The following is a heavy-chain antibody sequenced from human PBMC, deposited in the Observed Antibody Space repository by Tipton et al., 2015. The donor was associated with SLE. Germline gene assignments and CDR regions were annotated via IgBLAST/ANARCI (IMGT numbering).Heavy chain of an antibody. J-gene: IGHJ4*02. D-gene: IGHD2-15*01. CDR3: ARGDCGDFVSLAVAAAH. Sequence: SLRLSCVGSGFTFSAFVMNWVRQAPGKGLEWVSAISDSGVSTYYADSVKGRFTVSRNNGKRTLYLQLNSLRAEDTAISYCARGDCGDFVSLAVAAAHGGQGPLVTVSS. CDR1: GFTFSAFV. V-gene: IGHV3-23*01. CDR2: ISDSGVST.